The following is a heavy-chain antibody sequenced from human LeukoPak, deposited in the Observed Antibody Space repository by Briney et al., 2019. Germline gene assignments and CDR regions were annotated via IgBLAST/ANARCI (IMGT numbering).Heavy chain of an antibody. Sequence: PSETLSLTCIVSGGSIGSSSNSWAWIRQPPGKGLEWIGSIYYSGSTNKNPSLKSRLTMSVDTSLDQFSLKVASVTAADTALYYCARHSSSNWISRFDVWGQGTTVTVSS. CDR1: GGSIGSSSNS. V-gene: IGHV4-39*01. J-gene: IGHJ6*02. CDR3: ARHSSSNWISRFDV. CDR2: IYYSGST. D-gene: IGHD6-19*01.